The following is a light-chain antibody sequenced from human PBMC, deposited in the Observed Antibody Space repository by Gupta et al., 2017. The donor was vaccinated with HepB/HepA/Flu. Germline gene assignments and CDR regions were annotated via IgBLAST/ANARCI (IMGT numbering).Light chain of an antibody. J-gene: IGKJ1*01. Sequence: DIQMTQSPSYLSASVGDRVTITCRASQSISSYLHWYQQKPGKAPRLLMYSTYNLESGVPSRFSGSGSGTDFTLTISSLQPEDFATYYCQQSYSTPPTFGQGSKVEI. V-gene: IGKV1-39*01. CDR3: QQSYSTPPT. CDR1: QSISSY. CDR2: STY.